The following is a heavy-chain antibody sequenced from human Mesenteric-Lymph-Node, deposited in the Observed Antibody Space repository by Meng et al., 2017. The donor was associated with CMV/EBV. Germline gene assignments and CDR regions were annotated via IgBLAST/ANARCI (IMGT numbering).Heavy chain of an antibody. CDR1: GGSFSGYY. V-gene: IGHV4-34*01. J-gene: IGHJ6*02. CDR2: INHSGST. Sequence: SQTLSLTCAVYGGSFSGYYWSWIRQPPGKGLEWIGEINHSGSTNYNPSLKSRVTISVDTSKNQFSLKLSSVTAADTAVYYCARAPGLFYYYYYGMDVWGQGTVVTVSS. D-gene: IGHD3/OR15-3a*01. CDR3: ARAPGLFYYYYYGMDV.